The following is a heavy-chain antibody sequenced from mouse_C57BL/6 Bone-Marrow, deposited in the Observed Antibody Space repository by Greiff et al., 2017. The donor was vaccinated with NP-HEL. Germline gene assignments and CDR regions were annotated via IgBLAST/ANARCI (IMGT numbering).Heavy chain of an antibody. J-gene: IGHJ2*01. D-gene: IGHD1-1*01. CDR2: INPNYGTT. Sequence: EVKVVESGPELVKPGASVKISCKASGYSFTDYNMNWVKQSNGKSLEWIGVINPNYGTTSYNQKFKGKATLTVDQSSSTAYMQLNSLTSEDSAVYYCATDYYGSSYVGFDYWGQGTTLTVSS. CDR1: GYSFTDYN. CDR3: ATDYYGSSYVGFDY. V-gene: IGHV1-39*01.